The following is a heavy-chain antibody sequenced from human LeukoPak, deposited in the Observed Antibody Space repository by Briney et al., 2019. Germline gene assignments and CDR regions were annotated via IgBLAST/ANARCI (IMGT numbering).Heavy chain of an antibody. CDR3: ATDRRDGYKL. Sequence: ELMGGFDPEDGERIYAQKFQGRVTMTEDTSTDTAYMELSSLRSEDTAVYYCATDRRDGYKLWGQGTLVTVSS. D-gene: IGHD5-24*01. J-gene: IGHJ4*02. V-gene: IGHV1-24*01. CDR2: FDPEDGER.